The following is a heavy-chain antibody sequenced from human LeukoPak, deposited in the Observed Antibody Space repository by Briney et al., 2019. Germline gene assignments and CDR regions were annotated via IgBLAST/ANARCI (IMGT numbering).Heavy chain of an antibody. CDR2: IYGGSTTTT. CDR3: AKDLTPDGAWDIDY. J-gene: IGHJ4*02. CDR1: GFTFSKYT. Sequence: GGSLRLSCVASGFTFSKYTMSWARQAPGKGLEWVSGIYGGSTTTTLYADSVKGRFTISRDNSMNTLYLQMNSLRAEDTAVYYCAKDLTPDGAWDIDYWGQGTLITVSS. V-gene: IGHV3-23*01. D-gene: IGHD4-17*01.